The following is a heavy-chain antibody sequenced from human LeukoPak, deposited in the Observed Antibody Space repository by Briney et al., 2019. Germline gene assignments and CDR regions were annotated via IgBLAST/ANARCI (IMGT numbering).Heavy chain of an antibody. CDR2: ISSSGSTI. D-gene: IGHD3-22*01. V-gene: IGHV3-11*04. CDR3: ARDPFTPGYYDSSGYRGDRYNWFDP. J-gene: IGHJ5*02. CDR1: GFTFSDYY. Sequence: GGSLRLSCAASGFTFSDYYMSWIRQAPGKGLEWVSYISSSGSTIYYADSVKGRFTISRDNAKNSLYLQMNSLRAEDTAVYYCARDPFTPGYYDSSGYRGDRYNWFDPWGQGTLVTVSS.